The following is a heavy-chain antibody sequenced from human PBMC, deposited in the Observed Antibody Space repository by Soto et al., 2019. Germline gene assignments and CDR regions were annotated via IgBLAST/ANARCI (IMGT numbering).Heavy chain of an antibody. CDR3: ARENGVAVATILYYLDY. CDR1: GGTFKNNG. V-gene: IGHV1-69*13. CDR2: IIPVFGTT. J-gene: IGHJ4*02. D-gene: IGHD5-12*01. Sequence: ASVKVSCKAPGGTFKNNGISWVRQAPGQGLEWMGGIIPVFGTTNYAQKFQGRLTITADDFTSTVYMELSRLRYEDTAVYYCARENGVAVATILYYLDYWGPGTPGTVSS.